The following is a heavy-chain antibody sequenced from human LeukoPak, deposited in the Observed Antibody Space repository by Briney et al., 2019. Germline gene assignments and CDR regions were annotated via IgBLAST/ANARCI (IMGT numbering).Heavy chain of an antibody. J-gene: IGHJ4*02. Sequence: GASVKVSCKASGGTFSSYAISWVRQAPGQGLEWMGGIIPIFGTANYAQKFQGRVTMTRDTSTSTVYMELSSLRSEDTAVYYCARDGNFAVAGTEFFDYWGQGTLVTVSS. D-gene: IGHD6-19*01. CDR3: ARDGNFAVAGTEFFDY. CDR2: IIPIFGTA. CDR1: GGTFSSYA. V-gene: IGHV1-69*05.